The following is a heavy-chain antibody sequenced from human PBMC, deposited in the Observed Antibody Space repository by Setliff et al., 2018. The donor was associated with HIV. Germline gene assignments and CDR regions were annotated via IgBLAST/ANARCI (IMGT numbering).Heavy chain of an antibody. D-gene: IGHD2-21*02. CDR3: ARGQGCGGGCHYAFEM. CDR2: IYHSGNT. J-gene: IGHJ3*02. Sequence: PSETLSLTCTVSGDSISSDFYWGRIRQPPGKGLEWIGSIYHSGNTYYMPSLQSRVTISVDMSKNQFSLNLNSVAAADTAVYYCARGQGCGGGCHYAFEMWGQGTMVTVSS. V-gene: IGHV4-38-2*02. CDR1: GDSISSDFY.